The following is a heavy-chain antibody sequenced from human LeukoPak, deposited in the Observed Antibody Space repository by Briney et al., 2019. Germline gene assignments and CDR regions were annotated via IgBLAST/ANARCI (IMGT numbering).Heavy chain of an antibody. Sequence: SETLSLTCTVSGGSISIYYWSWIRQPPGKGLEWIGYVYSSGSTSYNPSLKSRVTLSIDVSKTQFSLKLNSVTAADTAVYYCAGYGSGSFYKAFDYWSQGTLVTVST. CDR1: GGSISIYY. CDR2: VYSSGST. V-gene: IGHV4-59*01. CDR3: AGYGSGSFYKAFDY. J-gene: IGHJ4*02. D-gene: IGHD3-10*01.